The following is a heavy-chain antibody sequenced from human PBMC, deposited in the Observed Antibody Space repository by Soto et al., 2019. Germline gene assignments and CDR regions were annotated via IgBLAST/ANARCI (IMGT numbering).Heavy chain of an antibody. CDR1: GFTFGNFG. Sequence: QVQVVDSGGGVVQPGTSVGLSCEPSGFTFGNFGMHCVRRPPGKGLGGVAVIWHDGKNKYYADSAKGRCTISRDNSKNTLYLQMNRLRAEDTAVYYCARDPGQDEAMDYWGQGTLVTVSS. CDR3: ARDPGQDEAMDY. J-gene: IGHJ4*02. CDR2: IWHDGKNK. V-gene: IGHV3-33*01.